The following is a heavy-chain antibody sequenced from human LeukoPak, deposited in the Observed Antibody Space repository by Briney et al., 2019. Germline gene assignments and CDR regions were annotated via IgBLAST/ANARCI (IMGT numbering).Heavy chain of an antibody. Sequence: SETLSLTCTVSGGPVTRNYWSWLRQPPGKGLEWIGYIYYSGSTNYSPSLKSRVTMSVDPSKNQFSLNLNSVTAADTAVYYCARIVTGGASFDSWVQGTLVTVSS. V-gene: IGHV4-59*02. CDR2: IYYSGST. D-gene: IGHD3-16*01. CDR1: GGPVTRNY. CDR3: ARIVTGGASFDS. J-gene: IGHJ4*02.